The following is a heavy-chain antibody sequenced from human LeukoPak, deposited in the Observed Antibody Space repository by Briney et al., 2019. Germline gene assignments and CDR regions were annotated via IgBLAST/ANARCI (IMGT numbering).Heavy chain of an antibody. Sequence: GTSLRLSCATSGFTFTCCGMHWVRQASGKGLEWVAAISSSDGNSKYYADSVKGRFTISRDNSKNTVYPQMNSLRADDTAVYYCAKWSGNRPLYYFDYWGQGTLVTVSS. CDR3: AKWSGNRPLYYFDY. V-gene: IGHV3-30*18. CDR1: GFTFTCCG. D-gene: IGHD3-3*01. CDR2: ISSSDGNSK. J-gene: IGHJ4*02.